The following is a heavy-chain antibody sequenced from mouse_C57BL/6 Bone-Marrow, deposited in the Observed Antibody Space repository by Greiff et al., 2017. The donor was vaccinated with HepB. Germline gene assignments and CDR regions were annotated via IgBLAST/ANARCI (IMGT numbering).Heavy chain of an antibody. CDR1: GYAFSSSW. D-gene: IGHD1-1*01. V-gene: IGHV1-82*01. Sequence: QVQLQQSGPELVKPGASVKISCKASGYAFSSSWMNWVKQRPGKGLEWIGRIYPGDGDTNYNGKCKGKATLTADKSSSTAYMQLSSLTSEDSAVYFCARETHYYGSMFAYWGQGTLVTVSA. CDR3: ARETHYYGSMFAY. J-gene: IGHJ3*01. CDR2: IYPGDGDT.